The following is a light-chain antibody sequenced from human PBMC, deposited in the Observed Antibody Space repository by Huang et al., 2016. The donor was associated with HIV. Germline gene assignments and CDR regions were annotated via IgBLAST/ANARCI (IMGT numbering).Light chain of an antibody. CDR1: QSVSSS. J-gene: IGKJ1*01. Sequence: IVMTQSPATLSVSPGERATLSCTASQSVSSSLAWYQQIPGQAPRLLIYGASPRATGIPARFSGSGSGTEFTLTITSLQSEDFAVYYCQQYSNWPPWTFGQGTKVEVK. CDR3: QQYSNWPPWT. CDR2: GAS. V-gene: IGKV3-15*01.